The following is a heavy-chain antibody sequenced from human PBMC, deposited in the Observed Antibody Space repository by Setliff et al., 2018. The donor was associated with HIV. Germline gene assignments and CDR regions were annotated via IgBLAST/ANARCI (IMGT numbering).Heavy chain of an antibody. Sequence: SETLSLTCTVSGGSISSSSYYWGWIRQPPGKGLEWIGSIYYSGSTYYNPSLKSRVTISVDTSKNQFSLKLGSVTAADTAVYFCATMNYDISGYYSDWGQGTRVTVSS. CDR1: GGSISSSSYY. J-gene: IGHJ4*02. CDR2: IYYSGST. V-gene: IGHV4-39*01. D-gene: IGHD3-22*01. CDR3: ATMNYDISGYYSD.